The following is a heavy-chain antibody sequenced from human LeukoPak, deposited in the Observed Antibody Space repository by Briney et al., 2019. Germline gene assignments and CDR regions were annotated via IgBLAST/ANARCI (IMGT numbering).Heavy chain of an antibody. CDR2: INPNSGGT. J-gene: IGHJ4*02. Sequence: ASVKVSCKASGYTFTSYAMHWVRQAPGQGLEWMGQINPNSGGTNYAQKFQGRVTMTRDTSISTAYMELSRLRSDDTAVYYCATPTIFGVVVDDYWGQGTLVTVSS. D-gene: IGHD3-3*01. V-gene: IGHV1-2*06. CDR3: ATPTIFGVVVDDY. CDR1: GYTFTSYA.